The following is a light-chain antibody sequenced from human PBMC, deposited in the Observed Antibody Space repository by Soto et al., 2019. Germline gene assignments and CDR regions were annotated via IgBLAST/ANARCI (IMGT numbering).Light chain of an antibody. CDR3: QSYDSSLSGFYV. V-gene: IGLV1-40*01. CDR2: DNN. CDR1: SSNIGSGYD. Sequence: QSVLTQPPSVSGAPGQRVTISYTGSSSNIGSGYDVHWYQQLPGTAPKLLIYDNNNRPSGVPDRFSGSKSATSASLAITGLQAEDEADYYCQSYDSSLSGFYVFGTGTKVTVL. J-gene: IGLJ1*01.